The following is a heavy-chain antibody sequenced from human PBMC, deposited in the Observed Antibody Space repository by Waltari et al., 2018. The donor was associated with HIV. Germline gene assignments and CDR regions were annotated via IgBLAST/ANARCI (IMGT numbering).Heavy chain of an antibody. D-gene: IGHD3-10*01. CDR1: GFTFSTYS. CDR3: ARALDYYGSGSYSTDALDI. J-gene: IGHJ3*02. Sequence: QVQLVESGGGVVQPGRSLRLSCADSGFTFSTYSMNWVRQAPGKGLEWVSVISSDGNKKYYVDSVRGRFTISRDSSKNTLFLQMNSLRAEDTAVYYCARALDYYGSGSYSTDALDIWGQGTMVTVSS. CDR2: ISSDGNKK. V-gene: IGHV3-30*01.